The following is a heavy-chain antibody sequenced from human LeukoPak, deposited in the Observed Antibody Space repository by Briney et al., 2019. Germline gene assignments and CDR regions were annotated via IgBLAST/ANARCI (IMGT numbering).Heavy chain of an antibody. Sequence: SETLSLTCAVYGGSFSGYYWSWIRQPPGKGLGWIGEINHSGGTNYNPSLKSRVTISVDTSKNQFSLKLSSVTAADTAVYYCARHFDYPSAFDVWGQGTMVTVSS. V-gene: IGHV4-34*01. D-gene: IGHD3-9*01. CDR1: GGSFSGYY. J-gene: IGHJ3*01. CDR3: ARHFDYPSAFDV. CDR2: INHSGGT.